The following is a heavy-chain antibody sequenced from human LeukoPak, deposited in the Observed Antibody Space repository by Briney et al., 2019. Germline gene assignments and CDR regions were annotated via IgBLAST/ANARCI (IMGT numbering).Heavy chain of an antibody. Sequence: SETLSLTCTVSGGSISGSNYYWGWIRQPPGKGLEWIGSIYYSGSTYYNPSLKSRVTISVETSKNQFSLKLSSVTAADMAVYYCARDGRFPPEVLPRYFDYWSQGTLVTVSS. V-gene: IGHV4-39*07. CDR1: GGSISGSNYY. CDR2: IYYSGST. CDR3: ARDGRFPPEVLPRYFDY. D-gene: IGHD1-26*01. J-gene: IGHJ4*02.